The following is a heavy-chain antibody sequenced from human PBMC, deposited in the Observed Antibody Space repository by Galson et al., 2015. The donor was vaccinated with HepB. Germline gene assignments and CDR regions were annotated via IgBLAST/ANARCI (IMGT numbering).Heavy chain of an antibody. CDR2: ISWDGGST. D-gene: IGHD3-16*02. CDR1: GFTFDDYT. J-gene: IGHJ6*02. V-gene: IGHV3-43*01. CDR3: ARYDYVWGSYRYNDGVLNYYGMDV. Sequence: SLRLSCAASGFTFDDYTMHWVRQAPGKGLEWVSLISWDGGSTYYADSVKGRFTISRDNSKNSLYLQMNSLRTEDTALYYCARYDYVWGSYRYNDGVLNYYGMDVWGQGTTVTVSS.